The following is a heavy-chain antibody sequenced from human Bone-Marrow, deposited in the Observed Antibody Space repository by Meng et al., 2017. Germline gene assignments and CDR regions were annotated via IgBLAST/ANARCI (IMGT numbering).Heavy chain of an antibody. Sequence: GESLKISCAASGFTFSSYAMHWVRQAPGKGLEWVAVISYDGSNKYYADSVKGRFTISRDNSKNALFLQMNSLRAEDTAVYYCATRGDHGVHYFDYWGQGTLVTVSS. V-gene: IGHV3-30*07. CDR3: ATRGDHGVHYFDY. D-gene: IGHD2-21*02. J-gene: IGHJ4*02. CDR1: GFTFSSYA. CDR2: ISYDGSNK.